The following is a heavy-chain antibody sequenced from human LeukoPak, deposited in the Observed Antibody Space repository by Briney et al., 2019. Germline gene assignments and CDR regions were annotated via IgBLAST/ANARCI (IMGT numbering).Heavy chain of an antibody. D-gene: IGHD3-9*01. CDR3: ARGPRDYDILTGYYFDY. CDR1: GFTFSSYW. CDR2: IKQDGSEK. J-gene: IGHJ4*02. V-gene: IGHV3-7*01. Sequence: GGSLRLSCAASGFTFSSYWMSWVRQAPGKGLEWVANIKQDGSEKYYVDSVKGRFTISRDNAKNSLYLQMNSLRAEDTAVYYCARGPRDYDILTGYYFDYWGQGTLVTVSS.